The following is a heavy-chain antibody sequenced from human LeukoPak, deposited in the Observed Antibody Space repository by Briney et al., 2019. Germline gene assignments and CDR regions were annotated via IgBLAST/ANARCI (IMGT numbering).Heavy chain of an antibody. Sequence: GGSLRLSCAASGFTFSSYGMHWVRQAPGKGLEWVAFIRYDGSNKYYADSVKGRFTISRDNSKNAVYLQMNSLRAEDTAVYYCAREKLGYWCFDLWGRGTLVTVSP. CDR1: GFTFSSYG. CDR2: IRYDGSNK. V-gene: IGHV3-30*02. D-gene: IGHD6-13*01. J-gene: IGHJ2*01. CDR3: AREKLGYWCFDL.